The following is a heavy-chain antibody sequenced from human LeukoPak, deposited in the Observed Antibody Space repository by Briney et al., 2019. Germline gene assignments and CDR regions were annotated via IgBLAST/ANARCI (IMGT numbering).Heavy chain of an antibody. CDR1: GFTFSSYG. V-gene: IGHV3-30*03. CDR2: ISYDGSNK. Sequence: GGSLRLSCAASGFTFSSYGMHWVRQAPGKGLEWAAVISYDGSNKYYADFVKGRFTISRDNSRNTLYLQMNSLRGDDTAVYYCASQLWLGELSLALPDYWGQGTLVTVSS. CDR3: ASQLWLGELSLALPDY. J-gene: IGHJ4*02. D-gene: IGHD3-10*01.